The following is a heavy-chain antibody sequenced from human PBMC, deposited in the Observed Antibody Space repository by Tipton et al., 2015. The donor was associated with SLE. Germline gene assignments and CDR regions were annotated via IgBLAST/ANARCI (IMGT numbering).Heavy chain of an antibody. D-gene: IGHD3-10*01. J-gene: IGHJ3*02. Sequence: SLRLSCAASGFTFSSYAMHWVRQAPGKGLEWVAVISYDGSNKYYADSVKGRFTISRDNSKNTLYLEMHSLRPEDTALYYRVRGLHLYGSGRNDAFDIWGQGTMVTVS. CDR1: GFTFSSYA. CDR3: VRGLHLYGSGRNDAFDI. CDR2: ISYDGSNK. V-gene: IGHV3-30*04.